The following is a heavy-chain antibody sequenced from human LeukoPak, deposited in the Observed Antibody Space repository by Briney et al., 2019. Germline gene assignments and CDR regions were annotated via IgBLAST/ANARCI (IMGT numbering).Heavy chain of an antibody. D-gene: IGHD7-27*01. CDR2: ISGSGGST. Sequence: PGGSLRLSCAVSGFTFSSYAMSWVRQAPGKGLEWVSGISGSGGSTYYADSVKGRFTISRDNSKNTLYLQMNSLRAEDTAVYYCAKGLGNWGPGDAFDIWGQGTMVTVSS. J-gene: IGHJ3*02. CDR1: GFTFSSYA. CDR3: AKGLGNWGPGDAFDI. V-gene: IGHV3-23*01.